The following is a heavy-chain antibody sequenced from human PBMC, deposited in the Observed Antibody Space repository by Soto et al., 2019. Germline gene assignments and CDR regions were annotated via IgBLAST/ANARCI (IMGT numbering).Heavy chain of an antibody. CDR3: ARGRSGCYASMDF. CDR1: GYTFTSYY. D-gene: IGHD6-19*01. CDR2: INPSGGST. J-gene: IGHJ4*02. V-gene: IGHV1-46*01. Sequence: QVQLVQSGAEMKKPGASVKVSCKASGYTFTSYYMHWVRQAPGQGLEWMGIINPSGGSTSYAQKFQGRITMTTDTSTSTVYMELSSLRFEDTAVYYCARGRSGCYASMDFWGQGTLVTVFS.